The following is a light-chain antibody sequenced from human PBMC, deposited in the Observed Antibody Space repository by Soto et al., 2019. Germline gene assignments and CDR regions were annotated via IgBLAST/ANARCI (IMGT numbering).Light chain of an antibody. CDR3: SSYAGSNNYV. CDR1: SSDIGSYDY. CDR2: EVT. Sequence: QSALTQSPSASGSPGQSVTISCTGTSSDIGSYDYVSWYQQHPGKAPKLMIYEVTKRPSGVPDRFSGSRSGNTASLTVSGLQGEDEADYYCSSYAGSNNYVFGTGTKVTVL. J-gene: IGLJ1*01. V-gene: IGLV2-8*01.